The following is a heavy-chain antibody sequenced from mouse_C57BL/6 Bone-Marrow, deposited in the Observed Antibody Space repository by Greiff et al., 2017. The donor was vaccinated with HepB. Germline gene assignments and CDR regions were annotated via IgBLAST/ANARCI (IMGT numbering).Heavy chain of an antibody. V-gene: IGHV5-16*01. CDR2: INYDGSST. Sequence: EVKLMESEGGLVQPGSSMKLSCTASGFTFSDYYMAWVRQVPEKGLEWVANINYDGSSTYYLDSLKSRFIISRDNAKNILYLQISSLKSEDTATYYGARGGAYTVGGWAMDYWGQGTSVTVSS. CDR3: ARGGAYTVGGWAMDY. J-gene: IGHJ4*01. CDR1: GFTFSDYY. D-gene: IGHD1-1*01.